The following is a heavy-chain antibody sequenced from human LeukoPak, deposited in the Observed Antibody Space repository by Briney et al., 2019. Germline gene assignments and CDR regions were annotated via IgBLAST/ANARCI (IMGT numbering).Heavy chain of an antibody. CDR3: AVGGIAAAGLYYYYMDV. J-gene: IGHJ6*03. V-gene: IGHV1-24*01. CDR2: FEPEDGET. CDR1: GYTRTELC. Sequence: ASVKVSCKVSGYTRTELCMHWVRQAPGKGLEWMGGFEPEDGETIYAQKFQGRVTMTEDTSTDTAYMELSSLRSEDTAVYYCAVGGIAAAGLYYYYMDVWGKGTTVTVSS. D-gene: IGHD6-13*01.